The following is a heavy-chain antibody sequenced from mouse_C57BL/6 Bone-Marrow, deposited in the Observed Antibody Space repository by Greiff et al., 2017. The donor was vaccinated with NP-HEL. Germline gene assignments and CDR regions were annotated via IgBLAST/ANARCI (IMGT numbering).Heavy chain of an antibody. V-gene: IGHV1-15*01. CDR2: IDPETGGT. CDR3: TRRTGPLFAY. CDR1: GYTFTDYE. Sequence: LVESGAELVRPGASVTLSCKASGYTFTDYEMHWVKQTPVHGLEWIGAIDPETGGTAYNQKFKGKAILTADKSSSTAYMELRSLTSEDSAVYYCTRRTGPLFAYWGQGTLVTVSA. J-gene: IGHJ3*01. D-gene: IGHD4-1*01.